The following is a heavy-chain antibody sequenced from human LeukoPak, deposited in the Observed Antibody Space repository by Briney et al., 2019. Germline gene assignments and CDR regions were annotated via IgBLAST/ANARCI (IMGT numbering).Heavy chain of an antibody. J-gene: IGHJ6*02. V-gene: IGHV3-64D*09. D-gene: IGHD2-15*01. CDR1: GFPFSSYA. Sequence: GGSLRLSCSASGFPFSSYAMHWVRQAPGKGLEYVSAISDSGGSTYYADSAKGRFTISRDNSKNTLYLQMSSLRAEDTAVYFCVRGYSFGPYGMDVWGQGTTVTVSS. CDR3: VRGYSFGPYGMDV. CDR2: ISDSGGST.